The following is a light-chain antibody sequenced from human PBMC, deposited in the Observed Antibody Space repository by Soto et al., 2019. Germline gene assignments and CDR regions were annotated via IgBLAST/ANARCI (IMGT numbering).Light chain of an antibody. CDR2: WAS. Sequence: IVMTQSPDSLAASLGERATINCKSSQSVLYSSNNKNYLAWYQQKPGQSPKLLIYWASTRESGVPDRFSGTGSGTDFTLTISSLQAEDVAVYYCQQYFSTPPTFGQGTKVEIK. J-gene: IGKJ1*01. CDR3: QQYFSTPPT. CDR1: QSVLYSSNNKNY. V-gene: IGKV4-1*01.